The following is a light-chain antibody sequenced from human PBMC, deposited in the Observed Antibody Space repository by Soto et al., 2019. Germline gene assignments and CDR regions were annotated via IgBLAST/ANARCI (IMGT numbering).Light chain of an antibody. V-gene: IGLV1-40*01. Sequence: QSVLTQPPSVSGAPGQRVTISCTGSSSNIGAGYVVHWYQQLPGTAPKLLIYGNSNRPSGVPDRFSGSKSGTSASLAITGLQAEDEADYYCQSYDSSLSGWVFGTGTKVTVL. CDR2: GNS. CDR1: SSNIGAGYV. CDR3: QSYDSSLSGWV. J-gene: IGLJ1*01.